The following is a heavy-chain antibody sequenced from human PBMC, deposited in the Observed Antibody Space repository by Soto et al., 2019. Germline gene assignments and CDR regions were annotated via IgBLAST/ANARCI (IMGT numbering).Heavy chain of an antibody. Sequence: SETLSLTCTVSGGSISSYYWSWIRQPPGKGLEWIGYIYYSGSTNYNPSLKSRVTISVDTSKNQFSLKLSSVAAADTAVYYCAREVYYDILTGYSGDYYYYMDVWGKGTTVTVS. CDR3: AREVYYDILTGYSGDYYYYMDV. CDR2: IYYSGST. D-gene: IGHD3-9*01. J-gene: IGHJ6*03. V-gene: IGHV4-59*01. CDR1: GGSISSYY.